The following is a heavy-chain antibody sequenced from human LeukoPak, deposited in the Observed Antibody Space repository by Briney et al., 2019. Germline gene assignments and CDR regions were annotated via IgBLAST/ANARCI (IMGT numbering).Heavy chain of an antibody. CDR3: ARGLVTYYYYYYMDV. Sequence: SETLSLTCAVYGGSFSGDYWSWIRQPPGKGLEWIGYIYYSGSTNYNPSLKSRVTISVDTSKNQFSLKLSSVTAADTAVYYCARGLVTYYYYYYMDVWGKGTTVTVSS. CDR1: GGSFSGDY. J-gene: IGHJ6*03. D-gene: IGHD2-21*02. V-gene: IGHV4-59*01. CDR2: IYYSGST.